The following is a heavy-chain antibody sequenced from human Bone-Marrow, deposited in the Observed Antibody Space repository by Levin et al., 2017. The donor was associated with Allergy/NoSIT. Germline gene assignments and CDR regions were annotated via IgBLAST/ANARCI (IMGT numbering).Heavy chain of an antibody. CDR1: GGSFSTNT. V-gene: IGHV1-69*02. CDR2: ITPILGIA. CDR3: ARGPPGDWYFDL. Sequence: ASVKVSCKSSGGSFSTNTLSWVRQAPGQGPEWLGRITPILGIATYSQKFQGRVTITADRSTSTAYMEVSGLRSEDSALYYCARGPPGDWYFDLWGRGTLVIVSS. D-gene: IGHD1-26*01. J-gene: IGHJ2*01.